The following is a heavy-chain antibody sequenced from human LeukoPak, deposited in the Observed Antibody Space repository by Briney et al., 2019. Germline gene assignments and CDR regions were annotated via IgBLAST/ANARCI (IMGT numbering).Heavy chain of an antibody. CDR2: INTDGSST. CDR1: GFTFSNYA. V-gene: IGHV3-74*01. D-gene: IGHD6-13*01. J-gene: IGHJ5*02. CDR3: ARESGIAAALDL. Sequence: PGGSLRLSCAASGFTFSNYAMTWVRQAPGKGLVWVSRINTDGSSTSYADSVKGRFTISRDNAKNTLYLQMNSLRAGDTAVYYCARESGIAAALDLWGQGTLVTVSS.